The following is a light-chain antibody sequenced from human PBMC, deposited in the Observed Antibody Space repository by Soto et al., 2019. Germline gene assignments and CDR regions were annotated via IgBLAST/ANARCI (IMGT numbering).Light chain of an antibody. CDR2: GAS. CDR3: QQYGSTTPT. V-gene: IGKV3-20*01. Sequence: EIVWTQSPGTLSLSPGERATLSCRASESVSNDHLAWYQRKPGQATRLLIYGASYMDTDIPYRFSGSGSGTDFTLTIARLEAEDFAVYIWQQYGSTTPTFGLGTQVEI. J-gene: IGKJ1*01. CDR1: ESVSNDH.